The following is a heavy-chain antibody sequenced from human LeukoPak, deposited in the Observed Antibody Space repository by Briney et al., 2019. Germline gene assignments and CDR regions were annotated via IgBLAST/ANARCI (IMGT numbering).Heavy chain of an antibody. V-gene: IGHV1-2*02. Sequence: ASVKVSCKASGYTITDYYIHWVRQAPGQGLEWMGWINPNSGGTNYAQKFEGRVTMTTDTSINTGYVELSSLISEDTAVYYCARAGDDEESYYYMDVWGRGTKVTVSS. CDR1: GYTITDYY. D-gene: IGHD3-16*01. CDR3: ARAGDDEESYYYMDV. J-gene: IGHJ6*03. CDR2: INPNSGGT.